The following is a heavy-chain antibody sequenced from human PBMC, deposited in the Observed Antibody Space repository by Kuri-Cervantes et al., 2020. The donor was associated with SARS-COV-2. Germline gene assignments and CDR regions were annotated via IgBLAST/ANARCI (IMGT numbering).Heavy chain of an antibody. J-gene: IGHJ4*02. Sequence: GGSLRLSCAASGFTFSDYAIHWVRQAPGKGLEWVAAISYDGSNKYHADSVEGRFTISRDNSKNTLCLQMNNLRTEDTAVYYCARGGMKRQLIPPFDYWGQGTLVTVSS. D-gene: IGHD5-18*01. CDR2: ISYDGSNK. CDR3: ARGGMKRQLIPPFDY. V-gene: IGHV3-30*04. CDR1: GFTFSDYA.